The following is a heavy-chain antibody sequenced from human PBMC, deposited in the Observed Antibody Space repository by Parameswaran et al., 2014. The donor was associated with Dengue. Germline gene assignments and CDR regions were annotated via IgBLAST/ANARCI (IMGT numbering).Heavy chain of an antibody. Sequence: WVRQAPGQGLEWMGWINPNSGGTNYAQKFQGRVTMTRDTSISTAYMELSRLRAEDTAVYYCARDSGSYFWFDPWGQGTLVTVSS. CDR3: ARDSGSYFWFDP. V-gene: IGHV1-2*02. J-gene: IGHJ5*02. D-gene: IGHD1-26*01. CDR2: INPNSGGT.